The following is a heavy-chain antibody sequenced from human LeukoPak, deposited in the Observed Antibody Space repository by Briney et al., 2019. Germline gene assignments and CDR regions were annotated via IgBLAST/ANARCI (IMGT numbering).Heavy chain of an antibody. Sequence: ASVKVSCKASGYTFTSDDINWVRQATGQGLEWMGWMNPNSGNTSYAEKFQGRVTITRNTSISTAYMELSSLRSDDTAVYYCARSPPEWLVPNDYWGQGTLVTVSS. CDR1: GYTFTSDD. CDR2: MNPNSGNT. D-gene: IGHD6-19*01. J-gene: IGHJ4*02. V-gene: IGHV1-8*03. CDR3: ARSPPEWLVPNDY.